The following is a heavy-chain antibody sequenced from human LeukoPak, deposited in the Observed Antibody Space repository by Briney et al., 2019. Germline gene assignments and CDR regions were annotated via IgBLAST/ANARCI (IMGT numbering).Heavy chain of an antibody. J-gene: IGHJ6*02. CDR3: ARGHPPYYCSSTSCYNYGMDV. CDR2: IIPILGIA. V-gene: IGHV1-69*04. D-gene: IGHD2-2*02. CDR1: GGTFSSYA. Sequence: SVKVSCKASGGTFSSYAISWVRQAPGQGLEWMGRIIPILGIANYAQKFQGRVTITADKSTSTAYMELSSLRSEDTAVYYCARGHPPYYCSSTSCYNYGMDVWGQGTTVTVSS.